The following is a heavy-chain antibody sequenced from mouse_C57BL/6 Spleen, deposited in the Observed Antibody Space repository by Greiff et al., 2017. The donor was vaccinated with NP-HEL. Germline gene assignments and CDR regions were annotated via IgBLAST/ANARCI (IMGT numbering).Heavy chain of an antibody. D-gene: IGHD2-2*01. CDR2: IYPSDSET. Sequence: QVQLQQPGAELVRPGSTVKLSCKASGYTFTSYWMDWVKQRPGQGLEWIGNIYPSDSETHYNQKFKDKATLTVDKSSSTAYMQLSSLTSEDSAVYYCARSRDGYGGYYFDYWGQGTTLTVSS. V-gene: IGHV1-61*01. J-gene: IGHJ2*01. CDR3: ARSRDGYGGYYFDY. CDR1: GYTFTSYW.